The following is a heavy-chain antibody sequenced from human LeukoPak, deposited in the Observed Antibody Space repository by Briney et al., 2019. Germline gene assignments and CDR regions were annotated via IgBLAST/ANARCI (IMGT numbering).Heavy chain of an antibody. Sequence: GASVKDSCKASGYTFTSYYMHWVRQAPGQGLEWMGIINPSGGSTSYAQKFQGRVTMTRDTSTSTVYVELSSLRSEDTAVYYCARDGYYDSSGYFVVHAFDIWGQGTMVTVSS. V-gene: IGHV1-46*01. CDR2: INPSGGST. CDR3: ARDGYYDSSGYFVVHAFDI. J-gene: IGHJ3*02. CDR1: GYTFTSYY. D-gene: IGHD3-22*01.